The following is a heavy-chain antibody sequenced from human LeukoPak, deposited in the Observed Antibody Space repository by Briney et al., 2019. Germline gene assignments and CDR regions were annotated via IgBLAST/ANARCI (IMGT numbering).Heavy chain of an antibody. J-gene: IGHJ4*02. CDR1: GFTFSSYG. D-gene: IGHD5-12*01. CDR2: ISYDGSNK. Sequence: GGSLRLSCAASGFTFSSYGMHWVRQAPGKGLEWVAVISYDGSNKYYADSVKGRFTISRDNSKNTLYLQMNSLRAEDTAVYYCAKSSGIRGYDLDYWGQGTLVTVSS. V-gene: IGHV3-30*18. CDR3: AKSSGIRGYDLDY.